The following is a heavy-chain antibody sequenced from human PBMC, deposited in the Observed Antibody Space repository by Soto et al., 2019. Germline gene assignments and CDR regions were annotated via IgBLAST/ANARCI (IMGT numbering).Heavy chain of an antibody. J-gene: IGHJ6*02. CDR1: GGSFSDSA. V-gene: IGHV1-69*01. D-gene: IGHD6-25*01. CDR2: IIPLFGSP. CDR3: AREARGYGGGYSYYGMDV. Sequence: QVQLVQSGPEVKKPGSSVKVSCKASGGSFSDSALSWVRQAPGQGLEWMGGIIPLFGSPDYAQKFLGRVTVTADESMSTAYMELSRLRTEDTAVYYCAREARGYGGGYSYYGMDVWGQGTTVTVS.